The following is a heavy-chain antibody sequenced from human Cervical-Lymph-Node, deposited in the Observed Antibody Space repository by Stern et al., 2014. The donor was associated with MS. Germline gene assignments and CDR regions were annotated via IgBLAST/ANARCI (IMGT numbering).Heavy chain of an antibody. V-gene: IGHV4-31*03. CDR1: GGSISSGGYY. CDR3: ARVRVTVTRNWFDP. CDR2: IYYSGST. D-gene: IGHD4-17*01. J-gene: IGHJ5*02. Sequence: QVPLQESGPGLVKPSQTLSLTCTVSGGSISSGGYYWSWIRQHPGKGLEWIGYIYYSGSTYYNPSLKSRVTISVDTSKNQFSLKLSSVTAADTAVYYCARVRVTVTRNWFDPWGQGTLVTVSS.